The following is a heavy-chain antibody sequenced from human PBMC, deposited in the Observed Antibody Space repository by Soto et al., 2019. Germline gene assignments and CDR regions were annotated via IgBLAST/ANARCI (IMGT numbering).Heavy chain of an antibody. CDR2: ISSSSSSI. Sequence: PGGSLRLSCAASGITFSSYTMNWVRQAPWKGLEWVSYISSSSSSIYYADSVKGRFTISRDNAKNSLYLQMNSLRGEDTAVYYCASWPDAADYWGQGTLVTVSS. V-gene: IGHV3-48*01. J-gene: IGHJ4*02. CDR1: GITFSSYT. CDR3: ASWPDAADY. D-gene: IGHD6-25*01.